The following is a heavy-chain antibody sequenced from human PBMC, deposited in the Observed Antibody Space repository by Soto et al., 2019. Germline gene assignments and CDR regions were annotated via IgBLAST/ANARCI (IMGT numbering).Heavy chain of an antibody. CDR3: ARDRSTVTTYYYYGMDV. V-gene: IGHV3-7*03. CDR1: GFTFSSYW. CDR2: IKQDGSEK. J-gene: IGHJ6*02. Sequence: EVQLVESGGGLVQPGGSLRLSCAASGFTFSSYWMRWVRQAPGKGLEWVANIKQDGSEKYSVDSVKGRFTSSRDNAKNSLYLQMYSLRAEDKAVYYCARDRSTVTTYYYYGMDVWGQGTTVTVSS. D-gene: IGHD4-17*01.